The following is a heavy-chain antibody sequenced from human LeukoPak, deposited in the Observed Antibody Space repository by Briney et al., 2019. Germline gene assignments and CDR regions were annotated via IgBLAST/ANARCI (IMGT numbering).Heavy chain of an antibody. Sequence: SETLSLTRTVSGGSISTYYWSWIRQPPGKGLEWIGYIYYSGSTNYNPSLKSRVTISVDTSKKQFSLKLSSVTAADTAVYYCAREYYYDSSGYYPPHAFDIWGQGTMVTVSS. CDR3: AREYYYDSSGYYPPHAFDI. D-gene: IGHD3-22*01. V-gene: IGHV4-59*01. CDR2: IYYSGST. CDR1: GGSISTYY. J-gene: IGHJ3*02.